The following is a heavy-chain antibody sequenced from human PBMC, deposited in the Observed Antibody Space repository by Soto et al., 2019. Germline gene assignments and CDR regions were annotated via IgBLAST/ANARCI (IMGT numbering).Heavy chain of an antibody. D-gene: IGHD3-22*01. Sequence: QVQLVQSGAEVKKPGSSVKVSCKASGGTFSSYAISWVRQAPGQGLEWMGGIIPIFGTANYAQKFQGRVTITADKSTSTAYMELSSLRSEDTAVYYCARDMPNSYDSSGYYPPFDYWGQGTLVTVSS. V-gene: IGHV1-69*06. CDR3: ARDMPNSYDSSGYYPPFDY. CDR1: GGTFSSYA. J-gene: IGHJ4*02. CDR2: IIPIFGTA.